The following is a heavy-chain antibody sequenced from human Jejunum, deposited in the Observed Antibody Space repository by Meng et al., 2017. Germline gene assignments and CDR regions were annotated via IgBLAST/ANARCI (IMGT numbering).Heavy chain of an antibody. CDR1: GGSLKDFY. CDR3: ARALGAYGDSGFAY. J-gene: IGHJ4*02. CDR2: ISHSGST. V-gene: IGHV4-34*01. D-gene: IGHD4-17*01. Sequence: QVQLQQWGAGLLKPSEPLSPTCAVLGGSLKDFYWNWRRQPPGKGLGWIGEISHSGSTNYNPSLKSRVTISVDRSQNQLSLKLTSVSGTDTAVYFCARALGAYGDSGFAYWGQGALVTVSS.